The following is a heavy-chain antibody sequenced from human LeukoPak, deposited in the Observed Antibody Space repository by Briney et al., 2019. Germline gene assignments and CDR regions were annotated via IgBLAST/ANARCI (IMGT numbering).Heavy chain of an antibody. J-gene: IGHJ4*02. Sequence: SEILSLTCTVSGGSISSSSYYWGWIRQPPGKGLEWIGSIYYSGSTYYNPSLKSRVTISVDTSKNQFSLKLSSVTAADTAVYYCARHLSRKYYYDSSGPRGYFDYWGQGTLVTVSS. D-gene: IGHD3-22*01. CDR1: GGSISSSSYY. V-gene: IGHV4-39*01. CDR3: ARHLSRKYYYDSSGPRGYFDY. CDR2: IYYSGST.